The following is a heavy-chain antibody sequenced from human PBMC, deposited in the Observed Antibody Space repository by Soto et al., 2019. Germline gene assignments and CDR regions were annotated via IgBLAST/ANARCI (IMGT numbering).Heavy chain of an antibody. CDR3: ARDDITIFGVVREIYYGMDV. V-gene: IGHV4-30-4*01. Sequence: SETLSLTCTVSGGSISSGDYYWSWIRQPPGKGLEWIGYIYYSGSTYYNPSLKSRVTISVDTSKNQFSLKLSSVTAADTAVYYRARDDITIFGVVREIYYGMDVWGQGTTVTVSS. CDR2: IYYSGST. J-gene: IGHJ6*02. D-gene: IGHD3-3*01. CDR1: GGSISSGDYY.